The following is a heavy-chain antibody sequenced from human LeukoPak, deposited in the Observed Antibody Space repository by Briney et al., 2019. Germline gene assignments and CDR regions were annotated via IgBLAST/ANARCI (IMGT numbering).Heavy chain of an antibody. CDR1: GGSISSYY. CDR3: ARVSGSYYFDY. D-gene: IGHD1-26*01. Sequence: SETLSLTCTVSGGSISSYYWSWIRQPPGKGLEGIGYIYYSGSTNYNPSLKSRVTISVDTSKNQFSLKLSSVTAADTAVYYCARVSGSYYFDYWGQGTLVTVSS. V-gene: IGHV4-59*01. CDR2: IYYSGST. J-gene: IGHJ4*02.